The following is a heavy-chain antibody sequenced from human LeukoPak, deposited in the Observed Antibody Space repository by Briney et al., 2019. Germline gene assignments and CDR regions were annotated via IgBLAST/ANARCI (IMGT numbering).Heavy chain of an antibody. CDR3: ASDAFDI. V-gene: IGHV1-3*01. Sequence: GASVKASCKASGYPFTSYAMYWVRQAPGQRLEWMGWINADNGDTRYSQKLQGRVTMTGDTSASTTYMELSSLRSEDTAVYYCASDAFDIWGQGTMVTVSS. J-gene: IGHJ3*02. CDR2: INADNGDT. CDR1: GYPFTSYA.